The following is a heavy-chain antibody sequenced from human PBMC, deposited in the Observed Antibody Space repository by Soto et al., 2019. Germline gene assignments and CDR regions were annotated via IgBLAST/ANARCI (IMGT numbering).Heavy chain of an antibody. D-gene: IGHD6-19*01. V-gene: IGHV3-13*01. CDR2: IGTAGDT. Sequence: EVQLVESGGGLVQPGGSLRLSCAASGFTFSSYDMHWVRQATGKGLEWVSAIGTAGDTYYPGSVKGRFTISRENAKKSLELQMNSLRAEDQAVYYCARESSGWYGGAYYYYYGMDVWGQGTTVTVSS. CDR1: GFTFSSYD. J-gene: IGHJ6*02. CDR3: ARESSGWYGGAYYYYYGMDV.